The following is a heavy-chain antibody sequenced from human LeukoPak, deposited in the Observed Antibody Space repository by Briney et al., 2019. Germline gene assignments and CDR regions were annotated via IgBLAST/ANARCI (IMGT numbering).Heavy chain of an antibody. Sequence: PGGSLRLPWVPPGSPLMGHGIPWARQAPGKGREWVGNINPGGYDKFYVDSVEGRFTMSRDNARNSLYLQMDSLRAEDTAVYYCARLKGATSVFDYWGQGTLVTVSS. J-gene: IGHJ4*02. D-gene: IGHD1-26*01. CDR2: INPGGYDK. V-gene: IGHV3-7*03. CDR1: GSPLMGHG. CDR3: ARLKGATSVFDY.